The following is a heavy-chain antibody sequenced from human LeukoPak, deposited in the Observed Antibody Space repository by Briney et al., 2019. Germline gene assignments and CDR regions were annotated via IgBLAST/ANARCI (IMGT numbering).Heavy chain of an antibody. D-gene: IGHD3-22*01. V-gene: IGHV4-34*01. CDR2: INHSGST. CDR1: GGSFSGYY. J-gene: IGHJ6*04. CDR3: ARVYDSSGYYWDYYYYYGMDV. Sequence: PSETLSLTCAVYGGSFSGYYWSRIRQPPGKGLEWIGEINHSGSTNYNPSLKSRVTISVDTSKNQFSLKLSSVTAADTAVYYCARVYDSSGYYWDYYYYYGMDVWGKGTTVTVSS.